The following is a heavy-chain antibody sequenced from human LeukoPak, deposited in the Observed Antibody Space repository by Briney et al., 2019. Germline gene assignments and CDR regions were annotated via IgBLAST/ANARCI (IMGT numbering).Heavy chain of an antibody. CDR1: GFTFSSYW. CDR3: AKTNLRWLQLFDY. V-gene: IGHV3-74*01. CDR2: INSDGSST. D-gene: IGHD5-24*01. J-gene: IGHJ4*02. Sequence: GGSLRLSCAASGFTFSSYWMHWVRQAPGKGLVWVSRINSDGSSTSYADSVKGRFTISRDNAKNTLYLQMNSLRAEDTAVYYCAKTNLRWLQLFDYWGQGTLVTVSS.